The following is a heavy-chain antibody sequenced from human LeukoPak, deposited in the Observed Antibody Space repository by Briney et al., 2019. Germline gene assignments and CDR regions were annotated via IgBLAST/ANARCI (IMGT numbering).Heavy chain of an antibody. CDR1: GFTFDNYA. J-gene: IGHJ4*02. CDR3: ARDIGVNMI. CDR2: ISWNAGGI. D-gene: IGHD3-22*01. V-gene: IGHV3-9*01. Sequence: PGGSLRLSCAAAGFTFDNYAMHWVRQAPGKGLEWVSRISWNAGGIVYADSVKGRFTISRDNAKNSLYLQMNSLRAEDTALYYCARDIGVNMIWGQGTLVTVSS.